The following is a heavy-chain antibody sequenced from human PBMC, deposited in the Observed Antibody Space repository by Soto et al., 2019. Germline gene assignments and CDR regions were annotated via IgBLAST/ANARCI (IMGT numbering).Heavy chain of an antibody. Sequence: EVQLLESGGGLVQPGGSLRLSCAASGFTFSSYAMSWVRQAPGKGLEWVSAISGSGGSTYYADSVKGRFTISRDNSKNTLYLQMNSLRAEDTAVYYCAKQGGSSWWGGGDFDYWGQGTLVTVSS. J-gene: IGHJ4*02. CDR2: ISGSGGST. V-gene: IGHV3-23*01. CDR1: GFTFSSYA. CDR3: AKQGGSSWWGGGDFDY. D-gene: IGHD6-6*01.